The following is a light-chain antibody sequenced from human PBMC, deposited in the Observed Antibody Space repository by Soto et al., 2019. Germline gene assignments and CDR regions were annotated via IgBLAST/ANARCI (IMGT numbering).Light chain of an antibody. CDR2: EAT. CDR3: PSYAGTSTLVL. V-gene: IGLV2-23*01. Sequence: QSVLTQPASVSGSPGHSISISCTGSSSDIGRYNLVSWYQHHPGKAPKLIIYEATKRPSGVSDRISGSKSGNTASLTISGLSVEDEADYYCPSYAGTSTLVLFGGGTMVTVL. CDR1: SSDIGRYNL. J-gene: IGLJ2*01.